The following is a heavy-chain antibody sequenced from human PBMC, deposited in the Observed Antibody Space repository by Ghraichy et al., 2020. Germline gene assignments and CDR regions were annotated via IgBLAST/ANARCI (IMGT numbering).Heavy chain of an antibody. V-gene: IGHV3-30*04. CDR2: ISYDGSNK. Sequence: GGSLRLSCAASGFTFSSYAMHWVRQAPGKGLEWVAVISYDGSNKYYADSVKGRFTISRDNSKNTLYLQMNSLRAEDTAVYYCARGPVDSYGTYWYFDLWGRGTLVTVSS. D-gene: IGHD5-18*01. CDR3: ARGPVDSYGTYWYFDL. CDR1: GFTFSSYA. J-gene: IGHJ2*01.